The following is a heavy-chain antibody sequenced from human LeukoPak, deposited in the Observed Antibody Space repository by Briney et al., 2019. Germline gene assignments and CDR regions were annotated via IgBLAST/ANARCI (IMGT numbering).Heavy chain of an antibody. Sequence: ASVKVSCKASGYTFTDYYMHWVRQAPGQGFEWMGWINPDDGDTNYAQKFQGRVTMTRDTSISTAHMEVSRLRSDDTAVYYCARANFLYCSSSTCLFDYWGQGTLVTVSS. D-gene: IGHD2-2*01. V-gene: IGHV1-2*02. CDR2: INPDDGDT. CDR1: GYTFTDYY. CDR3: ARANFLYCSSSTCLFDY. J-gene: IGHJ4*02.